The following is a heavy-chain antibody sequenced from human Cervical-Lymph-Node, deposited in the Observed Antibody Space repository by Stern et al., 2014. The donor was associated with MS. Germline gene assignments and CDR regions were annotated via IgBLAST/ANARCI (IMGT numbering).Heavy chain of an antibody. CDR1: GG. J-gene: IGHJ5*02. D-gene: IGHD3-10*01. CDR3: ARGAGDNWFDP. CDR2: IIPFVGTGTV. Sequence: QMQLVQSGADVKKPGSSLRVSCKASGGISWLRQAPGQGLEWMGGIIPFVGTGTVNYAQNFQGRLTISANTSTNTTYMGLSGLRFDDTAVYYGARGAGDNWFDPWGQGTLVSVSS. V-gene: IGHV1-69*06.